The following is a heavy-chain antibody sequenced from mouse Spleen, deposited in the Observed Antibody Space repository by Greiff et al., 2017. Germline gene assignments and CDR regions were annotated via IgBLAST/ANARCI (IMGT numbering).Heavy chain of an antibody. D-gene: IGHD2-10*01. V-gene: IGHV14-1*02. J-gene: IGHJ3*01. Sequence: EVQLQESGAELVRPGALVKLSCKASGFNIKDYYMHWVKQRPEQGLEWIGWIDPENGNTINDPKFQGKASITADTSSNTAYLQLSSLTSEDTAVYYCARAYYGNPWFAYWGQGTLVTVSA. CDR1: GFNIKDYY. CDR3: ARAYYGNPWFAY. CDR2: IDPENGNT.